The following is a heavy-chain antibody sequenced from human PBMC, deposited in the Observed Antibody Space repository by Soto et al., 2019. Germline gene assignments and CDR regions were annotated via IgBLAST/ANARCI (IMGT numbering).Heavy chain of an antibody. J-gene: IGHJ4*02. V-gene: IGHV3-23*01. CDR3: ARHQDTSTWYIYPIDY. CDR2: ISASGGTT. D-gene: IGHD6-13*01. Sequence: PGGSLRLSCAASGFTLSSYAMSWVRQTPGKGLEWVLGISASGGTTFYADSVKGRFTISRDDSKNTLFLQVNSLRADDTAVYYCARHQDTSTWYIYPIDYWGQGTLVTVSS. CDR1: GFTLSSYA.